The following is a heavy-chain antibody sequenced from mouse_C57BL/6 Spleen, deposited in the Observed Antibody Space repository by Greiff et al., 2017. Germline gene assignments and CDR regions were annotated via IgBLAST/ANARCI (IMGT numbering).Heavy chain of an antibody. V-gene: IGHV1-76*01. J-gene: IGHJ2*01. CDR2: IYPGSGNT. D-gene: IGHD1-1*02. Sequence: VKLVESGAELVRPGASVKLSCKASGYTFTDYYINWVKQRPGQGLEWIARIYPGSGNTYYNEKFKGKATLTAEKSSSTAYMQLSSLTSEDSAVYFCARGDYLFDYWGQGTTLTVSS. CDR3: ARGDYLFDY. CDR1: GYTFTDYY.